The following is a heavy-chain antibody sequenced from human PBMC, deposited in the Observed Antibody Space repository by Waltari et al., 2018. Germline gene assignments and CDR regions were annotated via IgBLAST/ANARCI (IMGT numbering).Heavy chain of an antibody. Sequence: VQLVQSGAEVKKPGATVKISCKVSGYTFTDYYMHWVQQAPGKGLEWMGWINPNSGGTNYAQKFQGRVTMTRDTSISTAYMELSRLRSDDTAVYYCARVIPLGAGDYWGQGTLVTVSS. V-gene: IGHV1-2*02. CDR3: ARVIPLGAGDY. CDR2: INPNSGGT. D-gene: IGHD3-10*01. CDR1: GYTFTDYY. J-gene: IGHJ4*02.